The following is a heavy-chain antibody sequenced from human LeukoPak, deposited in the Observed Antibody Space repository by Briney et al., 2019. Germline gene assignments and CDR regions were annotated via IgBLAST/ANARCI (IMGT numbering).Heavy chain of an antibody. J-gene: IGHJ4*02. D-gene: IGHD3-10*01. V-gene: IGHV4-59*12. CDR2: SHYTGNT. CDR3: ARRGNFDY. Sequence: PSETLSLTCAVSGGSISNYYLSWIRQPPGKGLEWIGCSHYTGNTNHNPSLKSRVTISVDTSKNQFSLRLSSVTAADTAVYYGARRGNFDYWGQGTLVTVSS. CDR1: GGSISNYY.